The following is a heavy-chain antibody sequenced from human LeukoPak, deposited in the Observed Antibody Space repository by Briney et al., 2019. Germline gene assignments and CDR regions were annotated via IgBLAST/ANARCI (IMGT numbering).Heavy chain of an antibody. CDR3: TRDPEVPMDV. Sequence: PGGSLRLSCAASGFTFSSYYMSWVRQAPGKGLEWVANIKQDGSEKYYVDSVKGRFTISRDNAKNSLYLQMNSLRAEDTAVYYCTRDPEVPMDVWGQGTTVTVSS. CDR1: GFTFSSYY. CDR2: IKQDGSEK. J-gene: IGHJ6*02. V-gene: IGHV3-7*01.